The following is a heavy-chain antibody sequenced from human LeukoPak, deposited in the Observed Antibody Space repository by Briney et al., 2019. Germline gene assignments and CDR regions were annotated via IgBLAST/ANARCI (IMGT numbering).Heavy chain of an antibody. D-gene: IGHD5-18*01. Sequence: GGSLRLSCAASGFTFSSYWMSWVCQAPGKGLEWVANIKQDGSEKYYVDSVKGRFTISRDNAKNSLYLQVNSLRAEDTAVYYCARDRAREMVTTNINFDYWGQGTLVTVSS. CDR3: ARDRAREMVTTNINFDY. CDR2: IKQDGSEK. CDR1: GFTFSSYW. V-gene: IGHV3-7*01. J-gene: IGHJ4*02.